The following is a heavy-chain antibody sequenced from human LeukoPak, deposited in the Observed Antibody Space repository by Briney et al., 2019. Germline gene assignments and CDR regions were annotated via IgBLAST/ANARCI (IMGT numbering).Heavy chain of an antibody. D-gene: IGHD3-16*01. J-gene: IGHJ4*02. CDR3: ARGVDFDY. V-gene: IGHV3-74*03. Sequence: GGSLRLSCAGSGFSFSSYWMHWVRQTPDKGLVWVSRINSDGTHRTYADSVKGRFTISRDNANKTLYLQMDSLSAEDTAIYCCARGVDFDYWGQGTQVTVSS. CDR1: GFSFSSYW. CDR2: INSDGTHR.